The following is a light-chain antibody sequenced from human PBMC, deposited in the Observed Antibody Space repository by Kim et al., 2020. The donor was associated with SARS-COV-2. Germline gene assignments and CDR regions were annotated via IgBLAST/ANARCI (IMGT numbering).Light chain of an antibody. Sequence: GQSITISCAGTSSDIGTYILVSWYQQHPGKAPKLLIYEINKRPSGVSNRFSGSKSGNTASLTISGLQTEDEADYYCCSFVGSNIYVFGTGTKVTVL. CDR3: CSFVGSNIYV. CDR2: EIN. CDR1: SSDIGTYIL. J-gene: IGLJ1*01. V-gene: IGLV2-23*02.